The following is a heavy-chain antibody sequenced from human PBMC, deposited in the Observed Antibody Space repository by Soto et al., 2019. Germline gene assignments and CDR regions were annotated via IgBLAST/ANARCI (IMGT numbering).Heavy chain of an antibody. J-gene: IGHJ5*02. V-gene: IGHV4-4*07. Sequence: SETLSLTCTVSGASISGFYWSWIRKSAGKGLEWIGRIYATGTTDYNPSLKSRVMMSVDTSKKQFSLKLRSVAAADTAVYYCVRDGTKTLRVWFDPWGQGISVTVSS. CDR2: IYATGTT. CDR1: GASISGFY. CDR3: VRDGTKTLRVWFDP. D-gene: IGHD1-1*01.